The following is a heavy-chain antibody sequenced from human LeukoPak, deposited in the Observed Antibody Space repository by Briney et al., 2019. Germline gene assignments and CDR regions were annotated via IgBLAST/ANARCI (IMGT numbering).Heavy chain of an antibody. J-gene: IGHJ6*04. Sequence: GGSLRLSCAASGFTVSSNYMSWVRQAPGKGLEWVSVTYSGGSTYYADSVKGRFTISRDNSKNTLYLQMNSLRAEDTAVYYCASTHDYGDYVPVWGKGTTVTVSS. D-gene: IGHD4-17*01. CDR2: TYSGGST. CDR3: ASTHDYGDYVPV. V-gene: IGHV3-66*02. CDR1: GFTVSSNY.